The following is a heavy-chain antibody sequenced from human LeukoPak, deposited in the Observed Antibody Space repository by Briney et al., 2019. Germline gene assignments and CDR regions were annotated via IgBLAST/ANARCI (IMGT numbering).Heavy chain of an antibody. V-gene: IGHV4-39*07. D-gene: IGHD3-10*01. CDR1: GGSISSSSYY. CDR3: ARGRYYGSGPNYYYYMDV. J-gene: IGHJ6*03. CDR2: IYYSGST. Sequence: SETLSLTCTVSGGSISSSSYYWGWIRQPPGKGLEWIGSIYYSGSTYYNPSLKSRVTISVDTSKNQFSLKLSSVTAADTAVYYCARGRYYGSGPNYYYYMDVWGKGTTVTISS.